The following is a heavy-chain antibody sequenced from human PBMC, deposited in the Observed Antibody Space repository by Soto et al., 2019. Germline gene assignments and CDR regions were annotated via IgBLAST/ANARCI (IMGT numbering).Heavy chain of an antibody. CDR2: IYYSGST. V-gene: IGHV4-39*01. Sequence: SETLSLTCTVSGGSISSSSYYWGWIRQPPGKGLEWIGSIYYSGSTYYNPSLKSRVTISVDTSKNQFSLKLSSVTAADTAVYYCARHRGSGSTWIQLWSYYYYYGMDVWGQGTTVTVSS. CDR1: GGSISSSSYY. CDR3: ARHRGSGSTWIQLWSYYYYYGMDV. J-gene: IGHJ6*02. D-gene: IGHD5-18*01.